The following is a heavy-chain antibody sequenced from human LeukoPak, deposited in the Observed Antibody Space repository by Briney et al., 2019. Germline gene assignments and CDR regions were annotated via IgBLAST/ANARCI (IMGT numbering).Heavy chain of an antibody. CDR3: ARYRRSSPYDKNLNF. CDR1: GFAFNSYT. CDR2: ISSSGNYI. D-gene: IGHD2-21*01. Sequence: PGGSLRLSCAASGFAFNSYTMSWVREAPGKGLEWVSSISSSGNYIYHADSVKGRFTISRDDAQNSVCLQMNSLKDEDTAVYYCARYRRSSPYDKNLNFWGQGTLVIVSS. J-gene: IGHJ4*02. V-gene: IGHV3-21*03.